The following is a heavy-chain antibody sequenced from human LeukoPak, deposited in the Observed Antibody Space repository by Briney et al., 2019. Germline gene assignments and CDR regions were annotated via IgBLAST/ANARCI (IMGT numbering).Heavy chain of an antibody. Sequence: ASVKVSCKASGYTFTNYGLSWARQAPGQGGEWMGWISTYNGNTNYAQKFQGGVTMTTDTSTSTGYMEMRSLRSDDTAVYYCARGGVSNSWYRTPDYWGQGTLVTVSS. V-gene: IGHV1-18*01. CDR2: ISTYNGNT. D-gene: IGHD6-13*01. CDR1: GYTFTNYG. CDR3: ARGGVSNSWYRTPDY. J-gene: IGHJ4*02.